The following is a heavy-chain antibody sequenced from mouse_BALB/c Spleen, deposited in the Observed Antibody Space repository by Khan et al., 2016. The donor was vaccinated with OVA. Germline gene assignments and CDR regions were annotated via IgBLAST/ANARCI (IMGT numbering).Heavy chain of an antibody. CDR1: GFSLTTYG. CDR3: ARNYDYDEGLAY. J-gene: IGHJ3*01. CDR2: IWSGGST. V-gene: IGHV2-2*02. Sequence: VKLQQSGPGLVQPSQSLSITCTVSGFSLTTYGVHWVRQSPRKGLEWLGVIWSGGSTDYNAPFISRLSISKDSSKSQVFFKMNSLQVNDTAIYYCARNYDYDEGLAYWGQGTLVTVSA. D-gene: IGHD2-4*01.